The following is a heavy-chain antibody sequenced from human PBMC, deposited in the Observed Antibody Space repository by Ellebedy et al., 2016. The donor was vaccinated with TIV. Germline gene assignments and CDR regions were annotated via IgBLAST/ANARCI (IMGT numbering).Heavy chain of an antibody. V-gene: IGHV4-39*01. J-gene: IGHJ4*02. CDR1: GGSISSSTYY. CDR3: ARRAYYDNSGSYFDY. D-gene: IGHD3-22*01. CDR2: IYYSGST. Sequence: SETLSLXXTVSGGSISSSTYYWGWIRQPPGKGLEWIGNIYYSGSTYYNPSLKSRVTISVDTSKNQFSLKLSSVTAADTAVYYCARRAYYDNSGSYFDYWGQGTLVTASS.